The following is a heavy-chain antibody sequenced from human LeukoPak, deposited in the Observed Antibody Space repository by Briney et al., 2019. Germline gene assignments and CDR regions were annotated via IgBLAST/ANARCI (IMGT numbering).Heavy chain of an antibody. Sequence: GSSVRVSCKASGGTFSSYAISWVRQAPGRGLEWMGGIIPIFGTANYAQKFQGRVTITADESTSTAYMELSSLRSEDTAVYYCARENYGDYAVDYWGQGTLVTVSS. CDR2: IIPIFGTA. J-gene: IGHJ4*02. V-gene: IGHV1-69*01. CDR3: ARENYGDYAVDY. D-gene: IGHD4-17*01. CDR1: GGTFSSYA.